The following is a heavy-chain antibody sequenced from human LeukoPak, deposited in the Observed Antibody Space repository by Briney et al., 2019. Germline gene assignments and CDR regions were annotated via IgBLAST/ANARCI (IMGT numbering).Heavy chain of an antibody. Sequence: SETLSLTCAVYGGSFSGYYWSWIRQPPGKGLEWIGEINHSGSTNYNPSLKSRVTISVDTSKNQFSLKLSSVTAADTAVYYCASNLKYCSGGSCYSGYYYYYGMDVWGQGTTVTVSS. D-gene: IGHD2-15*01. CDR1: GGSFSGYY. J-gene: IGHJ6*02. CDR3: ASNLKYCSGGSCYSGYYYYYGMDV. CDR2: INHSGST. V-gene: IGHV4-34*01.